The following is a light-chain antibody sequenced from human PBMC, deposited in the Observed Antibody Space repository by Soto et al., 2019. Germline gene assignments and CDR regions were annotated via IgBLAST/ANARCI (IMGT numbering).Light chain of an antibody. J-gene: IGLJ2*01. CDR2: YDD. V-gene: IGLV1-36*01. CDR1: SSNVGKNA. Sequence: QSLLTQPPSVSEAPGQRVTISCSGSSSNVGKNAVNWYQKFPGKAPKLLLYYDDVLPSGVSDRFSGSKSGTSASLAISGLQSEDEATYFCAAWDDGLNGPLFGGGTKLTVL. CDR3: AAWDDGLNGPL.